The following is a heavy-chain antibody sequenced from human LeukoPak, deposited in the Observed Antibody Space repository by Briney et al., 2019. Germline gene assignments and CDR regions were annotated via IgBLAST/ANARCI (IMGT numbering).Heavy chain of an antibody. Sequence: ASVKVSCKASGYTFTSYYMHWVRQAPGQGLEWMGIINPSGGSTSYAQKFQGRVTMTRDKSTSTAYMELSSLRSEDTAVYYCARSRPYDAFDIWGQGTMVTVSS. CDR2: INPSGGST. CDR1: GYTFTSYY. J-gene: IGHJ3*02. V-gene: IGHV1-46*01. CDR3: ARSRPYDAFDI.